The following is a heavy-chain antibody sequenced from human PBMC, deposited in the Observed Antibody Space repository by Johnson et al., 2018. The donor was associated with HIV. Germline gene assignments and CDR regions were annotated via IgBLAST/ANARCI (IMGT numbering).Heavy chain of an antibody. V-gene: IGHV3-23*04. Sequence: VQVVESGGGLVQPGGSLRLSCAASGFTFSNYAMTWVRQVAGKGLEWVSAISSSGGDTYSADSVEGRFSVSRDNSKNSLYLQMNSLRAEATAVYYCARRWSVAARPHEKACDIWGQGTMVTVSS. CDR3: ARRWSVAARPHEKACDI. D-gene: IGHD6-6*01. CDR1: GFTFSNYA. CDR2: ISSSGGDT. J-gene: IGHJ3*02.